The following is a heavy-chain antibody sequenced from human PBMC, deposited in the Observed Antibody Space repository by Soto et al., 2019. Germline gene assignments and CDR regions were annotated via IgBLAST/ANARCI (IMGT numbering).Heavy chain of an antibody. CDR3: ARGEDAFFYYGLDV. Sequence: PWETLSLTCTVSGGAITSSYWSWIRRPPGKGLEWIAYICDTVISGYTPSTSYNPSLKSRVTMPADTYTSQLYLKLTSVTAADTAVYYCARGEDAFFYYGLDVWGQGITVTVS. CDR1: GGAITSSY. J-gene: IGHJ6*02. CDR2: ICDTVISGYTPST. V-gene: IGHV4-59*01.